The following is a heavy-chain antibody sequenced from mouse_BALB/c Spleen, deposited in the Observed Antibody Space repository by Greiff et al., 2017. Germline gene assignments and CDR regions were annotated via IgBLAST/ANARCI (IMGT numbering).Heavy chain of an antibody. CDR1: GFSLTSYG. V-gene: IGHV2-9*02. J-gene: IGHJ4*01. D-gene: IGHD2-1*01. CDR3: ARDGNFYYYAMDY. Sequence: VKLVESGPGLVAPSQSLSITCTVSGFSLTSYGVHWVRQPPGKGLEWLGVIWAGGSTNYNSALMSRLSISKDNSKSQVFLKMNSLQTDDTAMYYCARDGNFYYYAMDYWGQGTSVTVSS. CDR2: IWAGGST.